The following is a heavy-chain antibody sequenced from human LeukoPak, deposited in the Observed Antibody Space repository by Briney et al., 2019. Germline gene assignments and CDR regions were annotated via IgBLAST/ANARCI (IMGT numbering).Heavy chain of an antibody. CDR1: GYTLTELS. J-gene: IGHJ4*02. V-gene: IGHV1-24*01. D-gene: IGHD6-13*01. Sequence: GASVQVSCKVSGYTLTELSMHWVRQAPGKGREWMGGFVPEDGETIYAQKFQGRVTMTEDTSTDTAYMELSSLRSEDTAVYYCATDSSLYSSSWTDLDYWGQGTLVTVSS. CDR2: FVPEDGET. CDR3: ATDSSLYSSSWTDLDY.